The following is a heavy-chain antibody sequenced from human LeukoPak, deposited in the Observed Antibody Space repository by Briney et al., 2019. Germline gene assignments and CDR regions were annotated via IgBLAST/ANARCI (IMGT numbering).Heavy chain of an antibody. J-gene: IGHJ4*02. CDR2: ISYDGSNK. Sequence: PGRSLRLSCAASGFTFSSYGMHWVRQAPGKGLEWVAVISYDGSNKYYADSVKGRFTISRDNSKNTLYLQMNSLRAEDTAVYYCAKTGGSYTFDYWGQGTLVTVSS. CDR3: AKTGGSYTFDY. CDR1: GFTFSSYG. V-gene: IGHV3-30*18. D-gene: IGHD1-26*01.